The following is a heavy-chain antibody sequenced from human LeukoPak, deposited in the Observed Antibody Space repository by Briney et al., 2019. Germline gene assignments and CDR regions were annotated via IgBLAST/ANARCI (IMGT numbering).Heavy chain of an antibody. Sequence: SETLSLTCTVSGGSISSYYWSWIRRPPGKGLEWIGYIYYSGSTNYNPSLKSRVTISVDTSKNQFSLKLSSVTAADTAVYYCARHSQWELYYFDYWGQGTLVTVSS. CDR2: IYYSGST. CDR1: GGSISSYY. J-gene: IGHJ4*02. V-gene: IGHV4-59*08. D-gene: IGHD1-26*01. CDR3: ARHSQWELYYFDY.